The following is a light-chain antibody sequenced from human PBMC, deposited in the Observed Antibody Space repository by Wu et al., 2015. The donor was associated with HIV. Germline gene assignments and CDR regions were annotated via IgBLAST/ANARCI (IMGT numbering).Light chain of an antibody. CDR2: DTS. J-gene: IGKJ2*01. Sequence: EIVLTQSPDTLSLSPGERATLSCRASQTVGNSYSAWYQQKPGQAPRPLIFDTSNRAIGIPDRFSGSGSGTDFTLTISRLEPEDFAVYYCQQYGSSSYTFGQGTKLEIK. V-gene: IGKV3-20*01. CDR3: QQYGSSSYT. CDR1: QTVGNSY.